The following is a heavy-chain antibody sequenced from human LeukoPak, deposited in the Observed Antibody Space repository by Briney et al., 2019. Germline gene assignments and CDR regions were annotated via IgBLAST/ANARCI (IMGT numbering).Heavy chain of an antibody. D-gene: IGHD1-14*01. Sequence: PGGSLRLSCATSGFTFNNYNMNWVRQAPGRALEWVSSITSSGTYIFYADSVKGRFTISRDNAKNSLYLQMNSLRAEDTAVYYCARGTLNIPGEHGAFDYWGQGTLVTVSS. CDR3: ARGTLNIPGEHGAFDY. CDR1: GFTFNNYN. J-gene: IGHJ4*02. V-gene: IGHV3-21*01. CDR2: ITSSGTYI.